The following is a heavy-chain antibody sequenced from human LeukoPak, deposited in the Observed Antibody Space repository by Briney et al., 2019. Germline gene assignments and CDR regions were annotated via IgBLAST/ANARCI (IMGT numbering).Heavy chain of an antibody. CDR2: ISSSGSTI. V-gene: IGHV3-11*04. CDR3: ASAGYTSSSYVRNYYYYMDV. Sequence: GGSLRLSCTASGFTFSDYYMSWIRQAPGKGLEWISYISSSGSTIFYADSVKGRFTVSRDNAKNSLYLQVNSLRAEDTAVYYCASAGYTSSSYVRNYYYYMDVWGKGTTVTVSS. D-gene: IGHD6-13*01. J-gene: IGHJ6*03. CDR1: GFTFSDYY.